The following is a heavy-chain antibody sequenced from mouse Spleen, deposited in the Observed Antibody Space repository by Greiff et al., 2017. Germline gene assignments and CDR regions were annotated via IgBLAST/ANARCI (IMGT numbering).Heavy chain of an antibody. Sequence: EVKLVESEGGLVQPGSSMKLSCTASGFTFSDYYMAWVRQVPEKGLEWVANINYDGSSTYYLDSLKSRFIISRDNAKNILYLQMSSLKSEDTATYYCARALTGGWYFDVWGTGTTVTVSS. V-gene: IGHV5-16*01. J-gene: IGHJ1*03. CDR3: ARALTGGWYFDV. CDR2: INYDGSST. D-gene: IGHD1-1*02. CDR1: GFTFSDYY.